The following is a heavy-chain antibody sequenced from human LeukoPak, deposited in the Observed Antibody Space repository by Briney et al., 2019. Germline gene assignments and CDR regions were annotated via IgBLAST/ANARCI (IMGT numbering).Heavy chain of an antibody. CDR1: GFTFSSYA. CDR2: ISYDGSNK. CDR3: ARDYLVGASFDY. J-gene: IGHJ4*02. V-gene: IGHV3-30-3*01. Sequence: TGGSLRLSCAASGFTFSSYAMHWVRQAPGKGLEWVAVISYDGSNKYYADSVKGRFTISRDNSKNTLYLQMNSLRAEDTAVYYCARDYLVGASFDYWGQGTLVTVSS. D-gene: IGHD1-26*01.